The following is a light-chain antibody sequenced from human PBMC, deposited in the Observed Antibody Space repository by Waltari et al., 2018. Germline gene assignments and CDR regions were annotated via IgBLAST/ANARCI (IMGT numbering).Light chain of an antibody. CDR1: QDISNY. CDR2: DAS. J-gene: IGKJ4*01. V-gene: IGKV1-33*01. CDR3: LQYDILPFT. Sequence: DIQMTQSPSSLSASVGDRVTVTCQASQDISNYLNWYQQKPGKAPKLLIYDASNLETGVPSSFSGSGSGTDFTFTITSLQPEDIATYYCLQYDILPFTFGGGTKVVIK.